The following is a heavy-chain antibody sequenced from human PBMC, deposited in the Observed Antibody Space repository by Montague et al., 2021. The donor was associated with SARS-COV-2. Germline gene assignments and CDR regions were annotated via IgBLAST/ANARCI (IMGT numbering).Heavy chain of an antibody. Sequence: SETLSLTCRVSGDSISDYYGSWIRQSGGKGLEWIGRIHSRGGTNYNPSLKSRVTMSVDTPKKQFSLNLNSVTAADTAFYYCAIAGYCSYWDDWIDPWGQGTLVTVSS. CDR1: GDSISDYY. CDR2: IHSRGGT. CDR3: AIAGYCSYWDDWIDP. D-gene: IGHD2-15*01. J-gene: IGHJ5*02. V-gene: IGHV4-4*07.